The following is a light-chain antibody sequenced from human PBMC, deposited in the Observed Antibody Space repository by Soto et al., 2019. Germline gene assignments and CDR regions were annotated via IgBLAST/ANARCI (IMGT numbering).Light chain of an antibody. CDR3: QQYYSYPIT. Sequence: DIQMTHSPSSRSAFVGHRVTITYWASHSISSYLNWYQQKTGKAPKLLIYAASTLQSGVPSRFSGSGSGTDFTVTIICLQSEDFATYYCQQYYSYPITFGQGTRLE. V-gene: IGKV1-39*01. CDR1: HSISSY. CDR2: AAS. J-gene: IGKJ5*01.